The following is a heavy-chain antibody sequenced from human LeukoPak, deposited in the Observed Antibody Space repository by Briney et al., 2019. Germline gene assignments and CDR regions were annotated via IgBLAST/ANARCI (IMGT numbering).Heavy chain of an antibody. CDR1: GGTFSSYA. CDR2: IIPILGIA. CDR3: ARGAGGVQLWFFGSGRDWFDP. D-gene: IGHD5-18*01. J-gene: IGHJ5*02. V-gene: IGHV1-69*04. Sequence: ASVKVSCKASGGTFSSYAISWVRQAPGQGLEWMGRIIPILGIANYAQKFQGRVTITADKSTSTAYMELSSLRSEDTAVYYCARGAGGVQLWFFGSGRDWFDPWGQGTLVTVSS.